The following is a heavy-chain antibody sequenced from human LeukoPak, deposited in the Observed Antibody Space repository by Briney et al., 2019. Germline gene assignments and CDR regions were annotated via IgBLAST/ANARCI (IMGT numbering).Heavy chain of an antibody. J-gene: IGHJ4*02. D-gene: IGHD3-3*01. CDR1: GYTLTELS. CDR3: ARDYDFWSGYYTFDY. CDR2: INPSGGST. V-gene: IGHV1-46*01. Sequence: ASVKVSCKVSGYTLTELSMHWVRQAPGQGLEWMGIINPSGGSTSYAQKFQGRVTMTRDTSTSTVYMELSSLRSEDTAVYYCARDYDFWSGYYTFDYWGQGTLVTVSS.